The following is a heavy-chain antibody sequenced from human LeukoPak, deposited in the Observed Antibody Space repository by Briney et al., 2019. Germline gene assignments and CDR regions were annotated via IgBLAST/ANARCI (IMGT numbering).Heavy chain of an antibody. Sequence: ASVKVSCKASGYTFTSHGISWVRQAPGQGLEWMGWISAYNGNTNYAQKLQGRVTMTTDTSTSTAYMELRSLRSDDTAVYYCARVSMGHDAFDIWGQGTMVTVSS. CDR1: GYTFTSHG. CDR3: ARVSMGHDAFDI. CDR2: ISAYNGNT. D-gene: IGHD5-24*01. J-gene: IGHJ3*02. V-gene: IGHV1-18*01.